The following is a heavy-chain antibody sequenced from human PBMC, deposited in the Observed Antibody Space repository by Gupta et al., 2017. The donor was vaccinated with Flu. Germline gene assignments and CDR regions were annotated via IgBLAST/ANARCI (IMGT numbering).Heavy chain of an antibody. D-gene: IGHD3-10*01. CDR2: INEDGSEK. V-gene: IGHV3-7*01. Sequence: EVQLVESGGGLVQPGGSLRLSCAAPGFTFSSYWMDWARQAPGKGLEWVGNINEDGSEKHYVDSVEGRFTISRDNAKNSLYLHMNSLRVEDTAVYYCVRGGHYFDYWGQGTLVAVSS. CDR3: VRGGHYFDY. J-gene: IGHJ4*02. CDR1: GFTFSSYW.